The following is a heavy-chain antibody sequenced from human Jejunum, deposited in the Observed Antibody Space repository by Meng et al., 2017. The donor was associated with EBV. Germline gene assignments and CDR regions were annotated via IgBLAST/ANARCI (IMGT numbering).Heavy chain of an antibody. Sequence: QVQVTGSGPGLGKPSETLSLTCTVSGAAVSTAGYYWSWIRPSPGKGLEWIGYIYYSGNTNYNPSLKSRATITVDTSKNQFSLKLSSVTAADTAVYYCARVVDYYERSGYPDFWGQGTLVTVSS. CDR2: IYYSGNT. J-gene: IGHJ4*02. D-gene: IGHD3-22*01. CDR1: GAAVSTAGYY. V-gene: IGHV4-61*08. CDR3: ARVVDYYERSGYPDF.